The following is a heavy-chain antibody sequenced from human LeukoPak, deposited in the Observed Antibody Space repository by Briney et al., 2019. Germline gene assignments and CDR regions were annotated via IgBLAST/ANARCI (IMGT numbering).Heavy chain of an antibody. CDR3: ARAPPLYSSSWSADY. CDR1: GYTFTSYG. J-gene: IGHJ4*02. D-gene: IGHD6-13*01. Sequence: ASVKVSCKASGYTFTSYGIGWVRQAPGQGLEWMGWISAYNGNTNYPQKLQGRVTMTTDTSTSTAYMALRSLRSDDTAVYYCARAPPLYSSSWSADYWGQGALVTVSS. V-gene: IGHV1-18*01. CDR2: ISAYNGNT.